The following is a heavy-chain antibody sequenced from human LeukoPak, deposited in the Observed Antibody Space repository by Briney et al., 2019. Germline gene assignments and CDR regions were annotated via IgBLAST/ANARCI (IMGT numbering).Heavy chain of an antibody. CDR3: ARGESGNHAGFFDI. CDR1: GASISSGAYY. V-gene: IGHV4-61*08. Sequence: SETLSLTCTVSGASISSGAYYWSWIRQHPGKGLEWIGNIYYSGSTNYSPSLKSRVTISVDTSKNQFSLKLSSVTAADTAVYCCARGESGNHAGFFDIWGQGTMVTVSS. CDR2: IYYSGST. J-gene: IGHJ3*02. D-gene: IGHD1-14*01.